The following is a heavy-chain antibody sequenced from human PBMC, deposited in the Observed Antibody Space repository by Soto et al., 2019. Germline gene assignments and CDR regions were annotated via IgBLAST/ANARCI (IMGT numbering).Heavy chain of an antibody. CDR3: VKGGWLDF. D-gene: IGHD3-16*01. J-gene: IGHJ5*01. CDR2: ISDDSSRT. Sequence: EVQLLESGGGLVQPGGSLRLSGAASGLGFSTFEMSWVRKAPGRGLEWVSFISDDSSRTYYADAVKGRFTISRDNSKYTLYLQMNSLTAEDTAVYACVKGGWLDFWGQGTLVTVSS. CDR1: GLGFSTFE. V-gene: IGHV3-23*01.